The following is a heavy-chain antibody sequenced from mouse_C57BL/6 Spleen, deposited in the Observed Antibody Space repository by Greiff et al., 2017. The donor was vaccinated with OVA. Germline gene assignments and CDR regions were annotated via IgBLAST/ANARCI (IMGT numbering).Heavy chain of an antibody. CDR2: INYDGSST. CDR1: GFTFSDYY. CDR3: ARDVYYGSSYGAMDY. J-gene: IGHJ4*01. D-gene: IGHD1-1*01. V-gene: IGHV5-16*01. Sequence: EVNLVESEGGLVQPGSSMKLSCTASGFTFSDYYMAWVRQVPEKGLEWVANINYDGSSTYYLDSLKSRFIISRDNAKNILYLQRSSLKSEDTATYYCARDVYYGSSYGAMDYWGQGTSVTVSS.